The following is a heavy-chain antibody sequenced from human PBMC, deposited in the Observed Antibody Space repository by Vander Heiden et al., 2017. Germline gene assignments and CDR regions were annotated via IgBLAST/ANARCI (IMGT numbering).Heavy chain of an antibody. J-gene: IGHJ3*02. CDR1: GFTFSSYA. V-gene: IGHV3-30*01. Sequence: GFTFSSYAMHWVRQAPGKGLEWVAVISYDGSNKYYADSVKGRVTISRDNSKNTLYLQMNSLRAEDTAVYYCARRMVTRIVVGHGAFDIWGQGTMVTVSS. D-gene: IGHD3-22*01. CDR2: ISYDGSNK. CDR3: ARRMVTRIVVGHGAFDI.